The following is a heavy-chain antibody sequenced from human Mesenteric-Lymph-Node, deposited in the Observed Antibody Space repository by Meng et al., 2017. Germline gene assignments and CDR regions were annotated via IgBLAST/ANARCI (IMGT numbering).Heavy chain of an antibody. J-gene: IGHJ4*02. V-gene: IGHV4-39*06. Sequence: SETLSPTCTVSTGSISSNYHWGWIRQPPGKGLEWIGNIYSSGSTYYNPSLNSRVTMSVDTSKNQFTLKLRSVTVADTAVYYCVRGNLMVTYPFDYWGQGTVVTVSS. CDR1: TGSISSNYH. D-gene: IGHD2-8*01. CDR2: IYSSGST. CDR3: VRGNLMVTYPFDY.